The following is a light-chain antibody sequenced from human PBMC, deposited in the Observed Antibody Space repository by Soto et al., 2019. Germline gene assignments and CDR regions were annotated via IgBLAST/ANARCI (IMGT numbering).Light chain of an antibody. V-gene: IGKV4-1*01. Sequence: DIFISQSPDSLAVSLGEMATINCKSSQSFLYSSNNKNYLAWYQQKPGQPPKLLIYWASTRESGVPDRFSGSGSGTDFTLTISRLEPEDFAVYYCQQYGNSPLTFGGGTKVDIK. CDR2: WAS. J-gene: IGKJ4*01. CDR3: QQYGNSPLT. CDR1: QSFLYSSNNKNY.